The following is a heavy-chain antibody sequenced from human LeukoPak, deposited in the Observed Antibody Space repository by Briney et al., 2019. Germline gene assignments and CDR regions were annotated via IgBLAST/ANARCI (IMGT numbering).Heavy chain of an antibody. D-gene: IGHD4-17*01. V-gene: IGHV4-4*02. Sequence: PSGPLSLTCTVSGGSISNGNWWSWVRQPPGKGLEWIGEIYHSGSTNYNPSLKTRVTISVDKSRNEFSLKLTSVTAADTAVYYCARWLGDGDYVFDYWGQGTLVTVSS. J-gene: IGHJ4*02. CDR2: IYHSGST. CDR3: ARWLGDGDYVFDY. CDR1: GGSISNGNW.